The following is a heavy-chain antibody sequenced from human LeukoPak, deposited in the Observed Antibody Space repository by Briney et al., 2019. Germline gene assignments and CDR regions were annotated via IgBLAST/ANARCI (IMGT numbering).Heavy chain of an antibody. Sequence: RASVKVSCKASGGTFSSYAISWVRQAPGQGLEWMGGIIPIFGTANYAQKFQGRVTITADKSTSTAYMELSSLRSEDTAVYYCAREVAAAGNNWFDPWGQGTLVTVSS. CDR1: GGTFSSYA. V-gene: IGHV1-69*06. D-gene: IGHD6-13*01. CDR3: AREVAAAGNNWFDP. J-gene: IGHJ5*02. CDR2: IIPIFGTA.